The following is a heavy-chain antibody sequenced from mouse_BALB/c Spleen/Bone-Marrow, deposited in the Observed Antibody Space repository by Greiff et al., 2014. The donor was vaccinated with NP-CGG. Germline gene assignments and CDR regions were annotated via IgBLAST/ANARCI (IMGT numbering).Heavy chain of an antibody. D-gene: IGHD1-1*01. V-gene: IGHV14-3*02. J-gene: IGHJ2*01. CDR1: GFNIDDSY. Sequence: EVKLQESGAEIVKPGVSVKLSCTSSGFNIDDSYIYWMKQRPEQGLEWIGRIDSANGNTKYDPKFQGKATITVDTSSATAYLQLSSLASEDTAVYYCARNYGSSLDYWGQGTTLTVSS. CDR3: ARNYGSSLDY. CDR2: IDSANGNT.